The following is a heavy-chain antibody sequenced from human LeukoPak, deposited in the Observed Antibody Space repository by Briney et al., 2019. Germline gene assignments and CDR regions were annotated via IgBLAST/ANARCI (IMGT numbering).Heavy chain of an antibody. CDR1: GGSISSSNW. V-gene: IGHV4-4*02. CDR2: IYHSGST. CDR3: ARGPYYYGSGSYSYFDY. D-gene: IGHD3-10*01. Sequence: SETLSLTCAVSGGSISSSNWWSWVRQPPGKGLEWIGEIYHSGSTNYNPSLKSRVTISVDKSKNQFSLKLSSVTAADTAVYYCARGPYYYGSGSYSYFDYWGQGTLVTVSS. J-gene: IGHJ4*02.